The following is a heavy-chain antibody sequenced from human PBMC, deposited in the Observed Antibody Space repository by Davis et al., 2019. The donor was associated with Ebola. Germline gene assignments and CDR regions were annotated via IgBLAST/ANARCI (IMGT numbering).Heavy chain of an antibody. D-gene: IGHD1-26*01. CDR1: GYTFTDYY. CDR3: ARESDAVGASTTDDAFDV. V-gene: IGHV1-2*02. J-gene: IGHJ3*01. Sequence: ASVKVSCKASGYTFTDYYIHWVRQAPGQGLEWLGWINPNSGGTTYAQKFQGRVTMTRDTSISTAYMDLSRLTSDDTAVYSCARESDAVGASTTDDAFDVWGQGTVVTASS. CDR2: INPNSGGT.